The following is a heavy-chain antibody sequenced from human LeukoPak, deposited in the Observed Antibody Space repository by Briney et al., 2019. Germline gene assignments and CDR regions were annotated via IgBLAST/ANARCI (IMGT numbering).Heavy chain of an antibody. J-gene: IGHJ6*02. D-gene: IGHD4-23*01. CDR2: ISWDGGST. V-gene: IGHV3-43*01. Sequence: GGSLRLSCAASGFTFSSYSMNWVRQAPGKGLEWVSLISWDGGSTYYADSVKGRFTISRDNSKNSLYLQMNSLRTEDTALYYCAKASIGTVAYYYGMDVWGQGTTVTVSS. CDR1: GFTFSSYS. CDR3: AKASIGTVAYYYGMDV.